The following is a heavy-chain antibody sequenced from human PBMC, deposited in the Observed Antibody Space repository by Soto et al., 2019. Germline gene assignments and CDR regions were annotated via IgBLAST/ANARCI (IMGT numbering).Heavy chain of an antibody. J-gene: IGHJ2*01. CDR1: GFTFSSYG. D-gene: IGHD6-13*01. CDR3: ANVRYSSSWFDWYLDL. CDR2: IWYDGSNK. Sequence: QVQLVESGGGVVQPGRSLRLSCAASGFTFSSYGMHWVRQAPGKGLEWVAVIWYDGSNKYYADSVKGRFTISRDNSKNTLYLQMNSLRAEVTAVYYCANVRYSSSWFDWYLDLWGRGTLVTVSS. V-gene: IGHV3-33*06.